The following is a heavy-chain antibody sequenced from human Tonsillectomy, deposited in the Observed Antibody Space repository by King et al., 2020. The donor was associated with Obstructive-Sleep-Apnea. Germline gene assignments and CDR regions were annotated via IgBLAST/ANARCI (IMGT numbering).Heavy chain of an antibody. V-gene: IGHV3-30*18. D-gene: IGHD3-10*01. Sequence: VQLVESGGGVVQPGRSLRLSCATSGFTFSSYGMHWVRPAPGKGLEWVAVISYDGSNKYYADSVKGRLTISRDNSKNTLYLQMDSLRAEDTAVYYCAKSGSGLDGMDVWGQGTTVTVSS. CDR3: AKSGSGLDGMDV. CDR2: ISYDGSNK. CDR1: GFTFSSYG. J-gene: IGHJ6*02.